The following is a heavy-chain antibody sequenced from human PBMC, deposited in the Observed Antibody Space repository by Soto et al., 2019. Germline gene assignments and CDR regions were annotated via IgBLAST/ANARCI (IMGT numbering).Heavy chain of an antibody. J-gene: IGHJ4*02. CDR1: GSSFNTHG. V-gene: IGHV3-33*01. Sequence: PGGSLRLSCAASGSSFNTHGMHWVRQAPGKGLEWVALIWHDGSNKAYADSVKGRFTISRDNSKNTLNLQMNSLRVEDTAVYYCTRAAIKGELLDYWGQGTQVTVSS. D-gene: IGHD1-26*01. CDR2: IWHDGSNK. CDR3: TRAAIKGELLDY.